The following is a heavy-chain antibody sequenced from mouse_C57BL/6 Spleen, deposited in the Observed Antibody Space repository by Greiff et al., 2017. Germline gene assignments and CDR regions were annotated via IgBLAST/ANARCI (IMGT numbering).Heavy chain of an antibody. CDR1: GYTFTDYY. D-gene: IGHD1-1*01. CDR3: ARSGYYGSSWDY. J-gene: IGHJ2*01. Sequence: VQLVESGAELVRPGASVKLSCKASGYTFTDYYINWVKQRPGQGLEWIARIYPGSGNTYYNEKFKGKATLTAEKSSSTAYMQLSSLTSEDSAVYFCARSGYYGSSWDYWGQGTTLTVSS. CDR2: IYPGSGNT. V-gene: IGHV1-76*01.